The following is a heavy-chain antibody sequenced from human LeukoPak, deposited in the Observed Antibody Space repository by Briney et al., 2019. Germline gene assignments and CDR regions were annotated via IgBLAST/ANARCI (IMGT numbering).Heavy chain of an antibody. CDR2: ISAYNGNT. CDR3: ARDSYRRGVWMATAPEY. D-gene: IGHD2-8*01. CDR1: GYTFTGYY. V-gene: IGHV1-18*04. Sequence: PSVRVSCKASGYTFTGYYMHWVPQAPGQGLEWMGWISAYNGNTNYAQKLQGRVTMTTDTSTSTAYIELRSLRSDDTAVYYCARDSYRRGVWMATAPEYWGQGNLVTVSS. J-gene: IGHJ4*02.